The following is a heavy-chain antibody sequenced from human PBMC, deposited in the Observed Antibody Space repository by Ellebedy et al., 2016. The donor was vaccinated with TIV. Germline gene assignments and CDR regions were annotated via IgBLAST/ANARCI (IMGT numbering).Heavy chain of an antibody. J-gene: IGHJ4*02. CDR3: ARDGAVTTVFDY. D-gene: IGHD4-17*01. CDR2: INPNSGGT. CDR1: GYTFTIYD. V-gene: IGHV1-2*04. Sequence: AASVKVSCKASGYTFTIYDINWLRQAPGQGLEWMGWINPNSGGTNYAQKFQGWVTMTRDTSISTAYMELSRLRSDDTAVYYCARDGAVTTVFDYWGQGTLVTVSS.